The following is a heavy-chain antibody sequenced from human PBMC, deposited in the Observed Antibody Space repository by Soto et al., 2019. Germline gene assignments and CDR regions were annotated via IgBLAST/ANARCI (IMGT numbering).Heavy chain of an antibody. D-gene: IGHD6-13*01. V-gene: IGHV4-31*03. CDR1: GDSISSGGYY. CDR2: IHYIGNT. J-gene: IGHJ6*02. CDR3: ARAAPASARMDV. Sequence: SETLSLTCTVSGDSISSGGYYWSWIRQFPGKGLEWIGYIHYIGNTNYNPSLESRVTLSVDTSKNRISLNLTSVTAADTAVYYCARAAPASARMDVWGQGTTVTDSS.